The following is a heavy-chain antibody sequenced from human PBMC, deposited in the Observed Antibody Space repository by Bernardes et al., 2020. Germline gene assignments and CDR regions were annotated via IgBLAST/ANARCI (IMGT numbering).Heavy chain of an antibody. V-gene: IGHV4-34*01. Sequence: SETLSLTCAVYGGSFSGYYWSWIRQPPGKGLEWIGEINHSGSTNYNPSLKSRVTISVDTSKNQFSLKLSSVTAADTAVYYCARDVEQWLLDRGQGTLVTVSS. CDR2: INHSGST. J-gene: IGHJ4*02. CDR3: ARDVEQWLLD. D-gene: IGHD6-19*01. CDR1: GGSFSGYY.